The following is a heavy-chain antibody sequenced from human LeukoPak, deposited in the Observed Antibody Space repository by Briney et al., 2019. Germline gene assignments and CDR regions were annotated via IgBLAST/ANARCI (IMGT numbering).Heavy chain of an antibody. Sequence: GSSVKVSCKASGGTFSSYAISWVRQAPGQGLEWMGRIIPIFGTANYAQKFQGRVTITTDESTSTAYMELSSLRSEDTAVYYCAREIRDSGSYYDWFDPWGQGTLVTVSS. CDR1: GGTFSSYA. V-gene: IGHV1-69*05. D-gene: IGHD1-26*01. CDR3: AREIRDSGSYYDWFDP. J-gene: IGHJ5*02. CDR2: IIPIFGTA.